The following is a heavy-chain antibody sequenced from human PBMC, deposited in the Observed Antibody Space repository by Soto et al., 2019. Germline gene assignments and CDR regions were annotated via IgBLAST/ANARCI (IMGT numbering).Heavy chain of an antibody. CDR3: ARDLPDYDYVWGSYPAWGGMDV. V-gene: IGHV4-31*11. J-gene: IGHJ6*02. CDR1: GCSMSSGGYY. D-gene: IGHD3-16*01. CDR2: IYYSGST. Sequence: SESLSVACAVSGCSMSSGGYYWSWIRQHPGKGLEWIGYIYYSGSTYYNPSLKSRVTISVDTSKNQFSLKLSSVTAADTAVYYCARDLPDYDYVWGSYPAWGGMDVWGQGTTVPVSS.